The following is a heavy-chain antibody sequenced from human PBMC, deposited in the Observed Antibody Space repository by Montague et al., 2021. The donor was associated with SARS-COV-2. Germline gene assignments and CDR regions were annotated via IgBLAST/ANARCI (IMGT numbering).Heavy chain of an antibody. CDR1: GGSLASYY. J-gene: IGHJ4*02. D-gene: IGHD6-19*01. CDR3: ARGVGQRGVLRTSAWSKYPFDS. V-gene: IGHV4-59*12. Sequence: SETLSLTCSVSGGSLASYYWTWVRQPPGKGLEWIAHIHYSGSTNYNPSLKSRVTISLDTSNHLFSLEVRSVTAADTALYYCARGVGQRGVLRTSAWSKYPFDSWGPGTVVTVSS. CDR2: IHYSGST.